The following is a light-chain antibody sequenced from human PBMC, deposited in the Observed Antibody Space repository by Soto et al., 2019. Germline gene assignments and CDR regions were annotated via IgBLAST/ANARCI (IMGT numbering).Light chain of an antibody. J-gene: IGKJ1*01. V-gene: IGKV1-5*01. Sequence: IKMTQSPFTLSPSVGDRVTITCLASLSISIWVAWYRERLGKAPEVLVWAASSLQRRVPSGVSARGSCAESTLTISSLQSEDFAAYYCQQYNGYSTWTCGQGTKVDIK. CDR2: AAS. CDR1: LSISIW. CDR3: QQYNGYSTWT.